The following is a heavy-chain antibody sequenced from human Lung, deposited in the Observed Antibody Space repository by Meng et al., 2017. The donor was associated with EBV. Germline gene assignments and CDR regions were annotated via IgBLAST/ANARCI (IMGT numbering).Heavy chain of an antibody. J-gene: IGHJ4*02. V-gene: IGHV1-18*01. CDR3: AREADGATFDY. Sequence: VQRVESGAEVRKSGSSVKVSCKASGDTFNNCAFSWVRQAPGQGLEWMGWISGYNGNTNYAQKLQGRVTMTTDTSTSTAYMELRSLRSDDTAVYYCAREADGATFDYWGQGTLVTVSS. D-gene: IGHD1-26*01. CDR1: GDTFNNCA. CDR2: ISGYNGNT.